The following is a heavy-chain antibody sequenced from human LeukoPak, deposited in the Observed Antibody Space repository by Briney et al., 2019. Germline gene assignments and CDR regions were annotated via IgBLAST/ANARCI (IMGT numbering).Heavy chain of an antibody. J-gene: IGHJ4*02. CDR3: AHSVPIMVRGVRDYYFDY. CDR2: LYLPGDK. CDR1: GFSLRTSGVG. Sequence: SGPTLLQSRQTLTLTCTFSGFSLRTSGVGVGWNRQPPGRALGCLILLYLPGDKRYSPSLKSRLTITKDTSKNQVVLTMTNMDPVDTATYYCAHSVPIMVRGVRDYYFDYWGQGTLVTVSS. V-gene: IGHV2-5*01. D-gene: IGHD3-10*01.